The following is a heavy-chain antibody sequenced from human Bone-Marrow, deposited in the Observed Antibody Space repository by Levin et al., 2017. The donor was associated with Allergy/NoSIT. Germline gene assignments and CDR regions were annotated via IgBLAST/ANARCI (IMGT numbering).Heavy chain of an antibody. CDR3: AWTGAPDY. J-gene: IGHJ4*02. Sequence: GGSLRLSCAASGFTVGNNFMTWVRQAPGKGLEWVSLIYSNGDRFYADSVRGRFVISRDSSKNTVFLQMNSLRAEDTAVYYCAWTGAPDYWGQGTLVTVSS. V-gene: IGHV3-66*01. CDR2: IYSNGDR. D-gene: IGHD3/OR15-3a*01. CDR1: GFTVGNNF.